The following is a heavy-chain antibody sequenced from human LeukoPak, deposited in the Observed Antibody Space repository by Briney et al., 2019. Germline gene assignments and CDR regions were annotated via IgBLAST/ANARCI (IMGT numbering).Heavy chain of an antibody. J-gene: IGHJ4*02. D-gene: IGHD4-17*01. CDR3: AKDDKRDYGDYAPLYYFDY. V-gene: IGHV3-30*02. CDR2: IRYDGSNK. CDR1: GFTFSSYG. Sequence: GGSLRLSCAASGFTFSSYGMHWVRQAPGKGLEWVAFIRYDGSNKYYADSVKGRFTISRDNSKNTLYLQMNSLRAEDTAVYYCAKDDKRDYGDYAPLYYFDYWGQGTLVTVSS.